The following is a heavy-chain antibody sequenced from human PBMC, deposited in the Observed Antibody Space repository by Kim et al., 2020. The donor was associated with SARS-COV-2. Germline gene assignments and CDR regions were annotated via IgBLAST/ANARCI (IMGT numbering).Heavy chain of an antibody. V-gene: IGHV7-4-1*02. CDR1: GYTFTSYA. CDR2: INTNTGNP. D-gene: IGHD6-13*01. J-gene: IGHJ3*02. CDR3: ARIGAAADNDAFDI. Sequence: ASVKVSCKASGYTFTSYAMNWVRQAPGQGLEWMGWINTNTGNPTYAQGFTGRFVFSLDTSVSTAYLQISSLKAEDTAVYYCARIGAAADNDAFDIWGQGTMVTVSS.